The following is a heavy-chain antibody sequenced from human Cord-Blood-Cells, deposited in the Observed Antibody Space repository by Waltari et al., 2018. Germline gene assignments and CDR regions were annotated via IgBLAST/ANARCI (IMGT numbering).Heavy chain of an antibody. CDR3: ARGLEEWELLYAFDI. Sequence: QVQLQQWGAGLLKPSETLSLTCAVYGGSFSGYYWSWIRQPPGKGLEWIGEINHSGSTNYNPSLKSRVTISVDTSKNQFSLKLSSVTAADTAVYYCARGLEEWELLYAFDIWGQGTMVTVSS. CDR1: GGSFSGYY. CDR2: INHSGST. J-gene: IGHJ3*02. D-gene: IGHD1-26*01. V-gene: IGHV4-34*01.